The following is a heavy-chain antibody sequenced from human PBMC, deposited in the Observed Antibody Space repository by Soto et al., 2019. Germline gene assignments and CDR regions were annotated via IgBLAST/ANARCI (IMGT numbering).Heavy chain of an antibody. D-gene: IGHD6-13*01. V-gene: IGHV4-39*01. CDR2: IYYSGST. CDR3: ARRERAAGTDWWFDP. CDR1: GGSISSSSFH. Sequence: QLQLQESGPGLVKPSETLSLTCTVSGGSISSSSFHWGWIRQPPGKGLEGIGSIYYSGSTSYSPSLTRRATISVDTSKNQFPRKLSSVTAADTAVYNWARRERAAGTDWWFDPWGQGTLVTVSS. J-gene: IGHJ5*02.